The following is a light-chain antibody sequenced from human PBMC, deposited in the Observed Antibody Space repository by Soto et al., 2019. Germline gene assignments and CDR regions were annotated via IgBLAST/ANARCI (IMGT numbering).Light chain of an antibody. J-gene: IGKJ5*01. CDR1: QSVSSN. CDR2: GAS. V-gene: IGKV3-15*01. Sequence: EIVLTQSPATVSLSPGERATLSCRASQSVSSNLAWYQQKPGQAPRLLIYGASTRATGIPARFSGSGSGTEFTLTISSLQSEDFAVYYCQQYNNWPITFGQGTRLEI. CDR3: QQYNNWPIT.